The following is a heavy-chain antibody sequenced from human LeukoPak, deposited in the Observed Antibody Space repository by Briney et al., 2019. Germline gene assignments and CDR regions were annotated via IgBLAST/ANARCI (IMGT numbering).Heavy chain of an antibody. Sequence: GGSLRLSCAASGFTFSSYAMHWVRQAPGKGLEWVAVISYDGSNKYYADSVKGRFTISRDNSKNTLYLQMNSLRAEDTAVYYCAKRSDCSGGSCYLRVVYYYMDVWGKGTTVTVSS. CDR3: AKRSDCSGGSCYLRVVYYYMDV. J-gene: IGHJ6*03. V-gene: IGHV3-30-3*02. D-gene: IGHD2-15*01. CDR2: ISYDGSNK. CDR1: GFTFSSYA.